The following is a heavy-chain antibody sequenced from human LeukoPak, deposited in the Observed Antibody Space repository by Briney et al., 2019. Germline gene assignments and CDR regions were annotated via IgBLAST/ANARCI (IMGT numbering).Heavy chain of an antibody. Sequence: PGGSLRLSCSASGFTFSNYGIHWVRQAPGKGLDYVSAISSNGISTYYADSVKGRVTISRDNSKNTLYLQMSRLRAEDTAVYYCVRNRPTGIYGDSSGYYWGLLDYWGQGTLVTVSS. CDR2: ISSNGIST. J-gene: IGHJ4*02. CDR1: GFTFSNYG. V-gene: IGHV3-64D*09. D-gene: IGHD3-22*01. CDR3: VRNRPTGIYGDSSGYYWGLLDY.